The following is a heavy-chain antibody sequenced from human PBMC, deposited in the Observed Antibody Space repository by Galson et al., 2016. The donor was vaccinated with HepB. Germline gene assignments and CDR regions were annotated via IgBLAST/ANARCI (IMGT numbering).Heavy chain of an antibody. CDR1: GFAFSTFG. D-gene: IGHD2-21*02. V-gene: IGHV3-30*03. J-gene: IGHJ4*02. CDR3: AASTWVTTGFDY. Sequence: SLRLSCAASGFAFSTFGMHWVRQAPGKGLEWVAIISSDGSNQFFIDSVRGRFTISRDNSKNTLYLQLNNVRPEDTAVYYCAASTWVTTGFDYWGQGTLVTVAS. CDR2: ISSDGSNQ.